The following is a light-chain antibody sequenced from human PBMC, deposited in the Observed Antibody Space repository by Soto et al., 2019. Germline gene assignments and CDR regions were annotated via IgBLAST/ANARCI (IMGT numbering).Light chain of an antibody. Sequence: DIQMTQSPSTLSASVGDRVTITCRASQSISSWFAWYQQKPGKAPKLLIYKASSLESGVPSRFSGSGSGTEFTLTISSLQPDDFATYYCQQYNSYPFPFGPGTKVDIK. CDR2: KAS. CDR3: QQYNSYPFP. CDR1: QSISSW. V-gene: IGKV1-5*03. J-gene: IGKJ3*01.